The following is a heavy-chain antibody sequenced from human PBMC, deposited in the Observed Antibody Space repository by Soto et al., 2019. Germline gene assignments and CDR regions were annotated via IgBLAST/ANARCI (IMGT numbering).Heavy chain of an antibody. CDR2: INHSGST. D-gene: IGHD6-6*01. CDR3: ARIHSKGAARNY. J-gene: IGHJ4*02. V-gene: IGHV4-34*01. CDR1: GGSFSGYY. Sequence: SETLSLTCAVYGGSFSGYYWSWIRQPPGKGLEWIGEINHSGSTNYNPSLKSRVTISVDTSKNQFSLKLSSVTAADTAVYYCARIHSKGAARNYWGQGTLVTVPS.